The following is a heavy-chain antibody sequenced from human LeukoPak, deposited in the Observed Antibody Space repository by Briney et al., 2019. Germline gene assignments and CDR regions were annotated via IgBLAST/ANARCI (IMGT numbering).Heavy chain of an antibody. Sequence: GASVKVSCKASGGTFSSYAISWVRQAPGQGLEWMGGIIPIFGTANYAQKFQGRVTITADESTSTAYMELSSLRSEDTAVYYCARAQEGSSTSPSPLSILYYYYYMDVWGKGTTVTVSS. V-gene: IGHV1-69*13. J-gene: IGHJ6*03. CDR3: ARAQEGSSTSPSPLSILYYYYYMDV. CDR1: GGTFSSYA. CDR2: IIPIFGTA. D-gene: IGHD2-2*01.